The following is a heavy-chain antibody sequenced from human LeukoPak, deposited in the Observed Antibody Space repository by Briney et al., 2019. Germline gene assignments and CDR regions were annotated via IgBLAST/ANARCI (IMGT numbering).Heavy chain of an antibody. CDR1: GYTFTGYY. D-gene: IGHD2-15*01. CDR2: INPNSGGT. V-gene: IGHV1-2*02. CDR3: ARAPSLYIVVVVAATLFDY. J-gene: IGHJ4*02. Sequence: GASVKVSCKASGYTFTGYYMHWVRQAPGQGLGWMGWINPNSGGTNYAQKFQGRVTMTRDTSISTAYMELSRLRSDDTAVYYCARAPSLYIVVVVAATLFDYWGQGTLVTVSS.